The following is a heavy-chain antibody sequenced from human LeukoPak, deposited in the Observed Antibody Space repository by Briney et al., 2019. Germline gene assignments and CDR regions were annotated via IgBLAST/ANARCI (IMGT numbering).Heavy chain of an antibody. Sequence: GRSLRLSCAASGFTFSSYAMHWVRQAPGKGLEWVAVISYDGSNKYYADSVKGRFTISRDNSKNTLYLQMNSLRAEDTAVYYCAREAVKSYAKELDYWGQGTLVTVSS. V-gene: IGHV3-30*04. CDR1: GFTFSSYA. CDR3: AREAVKSYAKELDY. CDR2: ISYDGSNK. J-gene: IGHJ4*02. D-gene: IGHD2-8*01.